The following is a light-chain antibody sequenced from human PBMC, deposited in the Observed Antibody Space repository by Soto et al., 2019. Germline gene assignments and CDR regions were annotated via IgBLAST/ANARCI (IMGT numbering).Light chain of an antibody. CDR2: ATS. J-gene: IGKJ4*01. CDR1: QGIAPY. V-gene: IGKV1-27*01. CDR3: QKYNSAPLT. Sequence: DVQMTQSPSSLSAFVGVRVTITCRASQGIAPYLAWFQQKRGKVPKLLIYATSTLQSGVPSRFSGSGSGTDFTLTISSLQPEDVGTYYCQKYNSAPLTFGGGTKVEIK.